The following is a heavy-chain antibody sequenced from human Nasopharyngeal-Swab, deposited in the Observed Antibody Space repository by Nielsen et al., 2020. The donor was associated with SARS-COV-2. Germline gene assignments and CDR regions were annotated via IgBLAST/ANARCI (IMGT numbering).Heavy chain of an antibody. CDR1: GGSFSGYY. J-gene: IGHJ6*02. D-gene: IGHD6-13*01. Sequence: SETLSLTCAVYGGSFSGYYWSWIRQPPGKGLEWIGEINHSGSTNYNPSLKSRVTISVDTSKNQFSLKLSSVTAADTAVYYCARGPYSGSWGHYYGMDVWGQGTTDTVSS. CDR2: INHSGST. CDR3: ARGPYSGSWGHYYGMDV. V-gene: IGHV4-34*01.